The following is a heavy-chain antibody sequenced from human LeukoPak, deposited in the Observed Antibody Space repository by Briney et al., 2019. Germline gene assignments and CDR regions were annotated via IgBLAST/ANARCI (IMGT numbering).Heavy chain of an antibody. D-gene: IGHD3-10*01. CDR3: ARDKLKDYYGSGSYYRQLLYYYGMDV. Sequence: GGSLRLSCAASGFTFSSYSMNWVRQAPGKGLEWVPSISSSSSYIYYADSVKGRFTISRDNAKNSLYLQMNSLRAEDTAVYYCARDKLKDYYGSGSYYRQLLYYYGMDVWGQGTTVTVSS. CDR2: ISSSSSYI. CDR1: GFTFSSYS. J-gene: IGHJ6*02. V-gene: IGHV3-21*01.